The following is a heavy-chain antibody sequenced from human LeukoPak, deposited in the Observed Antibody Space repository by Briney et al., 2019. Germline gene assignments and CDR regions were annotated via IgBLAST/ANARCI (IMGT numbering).Heavy chain of an antibody. CDR1: GFTFSSYW. J-gene: IGHJ4*02. D-gene: IGHD2-15*01. Sequence: PGGSLRLSCAASGFTFSSYWMHWVRRAPGKGLMWVSRINSDGSSTKYADSVKGRFTISRDNAKRSLSLQMNSLRDEDTAVYYCAKPLTGGGSWPPFDSWGQGTLVTVSS. CDR2: INSDGSST. V-gene: IGHV3-74*03. CDR3: AKPLTGGGSWPPFDS.